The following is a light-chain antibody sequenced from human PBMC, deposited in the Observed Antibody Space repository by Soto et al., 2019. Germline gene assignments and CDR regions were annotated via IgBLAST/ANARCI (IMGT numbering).Light chain of an antibody. V-gene: IGKV3-11*01. CDR2: DAS. CDR3: QQRSNWPRT. J-gene: IGKJ2*01. CDR1: QSVSSS. Sequence: EIVLTQSPATLSLSPGERATLSCRASQSVSSSLAWYQHKAGQAPRLLIYDASNRATGIPARFSGSGSGTDVPLTISSLEPEDFAVYYCQQRSNWPRTFGQGTKLEIK.